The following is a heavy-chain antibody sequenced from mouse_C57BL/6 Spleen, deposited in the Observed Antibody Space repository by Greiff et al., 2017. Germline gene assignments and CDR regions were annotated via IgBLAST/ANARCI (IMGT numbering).Heavy chain of an antibody. CDR2: IYPGNSDT. CDR3: TRGKFYYGSSYD. V-gene: IGHV1-5*01. D-gene: IGHD1-1*01. Sequence: VQLQQSGTVLARPGASVRMSCKTSGYTFTSYWIHWVKQRPGQGLEWIGAIYPGNSDTSYNQKFKGKAKLTAVTSASTAYMELSSLTNEDSAVYYCTRGKFYYGSSYDWGQGTTLTVSS. CDR1: GYTFTSYW. J-gene: IGHJ2*01.